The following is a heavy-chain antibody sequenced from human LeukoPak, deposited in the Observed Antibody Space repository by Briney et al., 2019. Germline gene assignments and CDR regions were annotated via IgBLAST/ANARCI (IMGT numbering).Heavy chain of an antibody. J-gene: IGHJ6*03. CDR1: GFTFSSYA. D-gene: IGHD5-24*01. V-gene: IGHV3-23*01. Sequence: GGSLRLSCVASGFTFSSYAMIWVRPAPGEGLEWVASISGRGGSTQYADSVKGRFSISRDNSQNTLHLQMNSLSAEDTAGYYYARPPCQDAHYDYYMDLWGKGTTVTVSS. CDR3: ARPPCQDAHYDYYMDL. CDR2: ISGRGGST.